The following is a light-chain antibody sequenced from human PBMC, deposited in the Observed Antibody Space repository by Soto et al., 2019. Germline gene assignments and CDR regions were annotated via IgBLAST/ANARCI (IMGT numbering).Light chain of an antibody. Sequence: IQMTQSPSSLSASVGDRVTITCRASQSISSYLNWYQQKPGKAPKLLIYAASSLQSGVPSRFSGSGSGTDFTLTISSLQPEDFATYYCQQSYSTPLNFGGGTKVDI. CDR2: AAS. CDR3: QQSYSTPLN. J-gene: IGKJ4*01. V-gene: IGKV1-39*01. CDR1: QSISSY.